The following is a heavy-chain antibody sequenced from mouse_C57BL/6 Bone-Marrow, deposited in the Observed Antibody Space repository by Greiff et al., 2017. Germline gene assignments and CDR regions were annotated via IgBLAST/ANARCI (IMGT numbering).Heavy chain of an antibody. V-gene: IGHV1-26*01. CDR2: INPNNGGT. J-gene: IGHJ1*03. CDR1: GYTFTDYY. CDR3: ASSDDGYHYWYFDV. Sequence: VQLQQSGPELVKPGASVKISCKASGYTFTDYYMNWVKQSHGKSLEWIGDINPNNGGTSYNQKFKGKATLTVYKSSSTAYMELRSLTSEDSAVYYCASSDDGYHYWYFDVWGTGTTVTVSS. D-gene: IGHD2-3*01.